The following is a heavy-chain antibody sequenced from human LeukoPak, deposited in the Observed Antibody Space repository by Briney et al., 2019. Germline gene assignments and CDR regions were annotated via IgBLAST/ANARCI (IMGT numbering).Heavy chain of an antibody. V-gene: IGHV4-59*08. CDR1: GGSISSYY. CDR3: ARRGPPRDGYNSNSFDY. Sequence: KPSETLSLTCTVSGGSISSYYWSWIRQPPGKGLEWIGYIYYSGSTNYNPSLKSRVTISVDTSKNQFSLKLSSVTAADTAVYYCARRGPPRDGYNSNSFDYWGQGTLVTVSS. CDR2: IYYSGST. D-gene: IGHD5-24*01. J-gene: IGHJ4*02.